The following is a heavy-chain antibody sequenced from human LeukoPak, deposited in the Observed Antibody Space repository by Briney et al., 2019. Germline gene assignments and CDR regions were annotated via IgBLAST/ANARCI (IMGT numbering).Heavy chain of an antibody. D-gene: IGHD3-22*01. CDR2: ISYSGST. J-gene: IGHJ5*02. V-gene: IGHV4-59*01. Sequence: SETLSLTCTVSGASIRTFYWTWIRQPPGKGLEWIAYISYSGSTTYNPSLKSRVTISLDTSKNQFSLNLNSLTAADTAVYYCARDIGNSRGTRFDPWGQGTLVTVSS. CDR3: ARDIGNSRGTRFDP. CDR1: GASIRTFY.